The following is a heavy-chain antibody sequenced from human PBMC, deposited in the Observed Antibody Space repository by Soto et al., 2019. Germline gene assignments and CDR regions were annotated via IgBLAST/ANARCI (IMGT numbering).Heavy chain of an antibody. CDR2: IKGDGSEE. J-gene: IGHJ4*02. CDR3: AAGFPPDY. V-gene: IGHV3-7*01. Sequence: EVQLVESGGVSVQPGGSLKVSCAASGFTFSSSWMNWVRQAPGKGLEWVANIKGDGSEEYYVDSVRGRFTISRDNAKSSLSLQMNSLRAEDTAVYYCAAGFPPDYWGQGTLVTVSS. D-gene: IGHD3-10*01. CDR1: GFTFSSSW.